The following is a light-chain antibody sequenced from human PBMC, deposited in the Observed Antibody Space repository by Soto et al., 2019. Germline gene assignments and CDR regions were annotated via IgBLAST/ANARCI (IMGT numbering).Light chain of an antibody. CDR1: SSDVGGYNY. Sequence: QSAPTQPPSAPGSPGQSVTISCTGTSSDVGGYNYVSWFQQHPGKAPKLIIHEVNQRPSGVPDRFSGSKSGNTASLTVSGLQAEDEGTYYCSSYGGYNNVVFGTGTKLTVL. V-gene: IGLV2-8*01. CDR2: EVN. CDR3: SSYGGYNNVV. J-gene: IGLJ1*01.